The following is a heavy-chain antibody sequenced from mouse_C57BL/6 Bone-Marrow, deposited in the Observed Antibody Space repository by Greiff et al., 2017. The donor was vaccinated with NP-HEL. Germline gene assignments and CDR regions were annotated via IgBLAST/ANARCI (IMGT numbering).Heavy chain of an antibody. CDR1: GYTFTDYN. CDR3: ARETGGGFAY. D-gene: IGHD4-1*01. V-gene: IGHV1-18*01. Sequence: VHVKQSGPELVKPGASVKIPCKASGYTFTDYNMDWVKQSHGKSLEWIGDINPNNGGTIYNQKFKGKATLTVDKSSSTAYMELRSLTSEDTAVYYCARETGGGFAYWGQGTLVTVSA. J-gene: IGHJ3*01. CDR2: INPNNGGT.